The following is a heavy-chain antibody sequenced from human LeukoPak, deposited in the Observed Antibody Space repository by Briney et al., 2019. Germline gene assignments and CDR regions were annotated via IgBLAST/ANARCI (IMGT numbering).Heavy chain of an antibody. V-gene: IGHV3-23*01. Sequence: GGSLRLSCAASGFTFSIYAMSWVRQAPGKGLEWVSLISATGGTTYYADSVKGRFTISRDNSKNTLYLQMNSLRAEDTALYYCAKGTGYSYAYSFDYWGQGTLVTVSS. CDR1: GFTFSIYA. CDR2: ISATGGTT. CDR3: AKGTGYSYAYSFDY. D-gene: IGHD5-18*01. J-gene: IGHJ4*02.